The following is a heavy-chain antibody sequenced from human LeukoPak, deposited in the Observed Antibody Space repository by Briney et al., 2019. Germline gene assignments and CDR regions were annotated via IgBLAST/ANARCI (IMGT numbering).Heavy chain of an antibody. V-gene: IGHV1-2*02. CDR1: GYTFTVYY. CDR3: ARAQQLVLYYYYYMDV. CDR2: INPNSGGT. J-gene: IGHJ6*03. Sequence: ASVRVSRKASGYTFTVYYMHWVRQAPGQGLEWMGWINPNSGGTNYAQKFQGRVTMTRYTSISTAYMELSRLRSDDTAVYYCARAQQLVLYYYYYMDVWGKGTTVTVSS. D-gene: IGHD6-13*01.